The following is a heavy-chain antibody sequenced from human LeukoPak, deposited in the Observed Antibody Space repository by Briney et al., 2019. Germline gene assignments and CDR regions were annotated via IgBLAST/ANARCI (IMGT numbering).Heavy chain of an antibody. CDR2: ISWNSGSI. Sequence: PGRSLRLSCAASGFTFDDYATHWVRQAPGKGLEWVSGISWNSGSIGYADSVKGRFTISRDNAKNSLYLQMNSLRAEDTALYYCAKDTYYDSSGYYSNWGQGTLVTVSS. CDR3: AKDTYYDSSGYYSN. CDR1: GFTFDDYA. D-gene: IGHD3-22*01. V-gene: IGHV3-9*01. J-gene: IGHJ4*02.